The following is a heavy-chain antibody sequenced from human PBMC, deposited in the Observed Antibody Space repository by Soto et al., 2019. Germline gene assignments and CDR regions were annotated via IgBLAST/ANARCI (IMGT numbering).Heavy chain of an antibody. CDR3: AREGSPLAYWFDP. V-gene: IGHV3-21*01. CDR1: GFTFSSYS. Sequence: EVQLVESGGGLVKPGGSLRLSCAASGFTFSSYSMNWVRQAPGKGLEWVSSISSSSSYIYYADLVKGRFTISRDNAKNSLYLQMNSLRAEDTAVYYCAREGSPLAYWFDPWGQGTLVTVSS. D-gene: IGHD1-26*01. CDR2: ISSSSSYI. J-gene: IGHJ5*02.